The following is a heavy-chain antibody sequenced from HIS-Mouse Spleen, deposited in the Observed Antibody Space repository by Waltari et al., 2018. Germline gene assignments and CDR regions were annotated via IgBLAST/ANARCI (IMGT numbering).Heavy chain of an antibody. Sequence: EVQLVESGGGLVQPGGSLRLSCAASGFTFSSYWMSWVRQAPGEGLEWEANIKQGGSEKYYVDAVKGRFTISRDNAKNSLYLQMNSLRAEDTAVYYCARDGGTGDFDYWGQGTLVTVSS. CDR2: IKQGGSEK. V-gene: IGHV3-7*01. J-gene: IGHJ4*02. CDR1: GFTFSSYW. CDR3: ARDGGTGDFDY. D-gene: IGHD7-27*01.